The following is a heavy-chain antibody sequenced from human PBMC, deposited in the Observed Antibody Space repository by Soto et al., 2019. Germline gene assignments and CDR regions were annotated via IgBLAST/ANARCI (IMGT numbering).Heavy chain of an antibody. J-gene: IGHJ3*02. CDR3: ARDRGYYDSSGLTHAFDI. CDR2: VYYSGTT. D-gene: IGHD3-22*01. Sequence: SETLSLTCSVSGGSVSDKTYYWSWIRQPPGKRLEWIGYVYYSGTTNYNPSLKRRVTISVDLSKNRFSLRLSSVTTADTALYYCARDRGYYDSSGLTHAFDIWGQGTMVTVSS. V-gene: IGHV4-61*01. CDR1: GGSVSDKTYY.